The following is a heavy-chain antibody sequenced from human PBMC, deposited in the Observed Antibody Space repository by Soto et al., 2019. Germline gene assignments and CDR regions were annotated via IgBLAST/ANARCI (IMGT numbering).Heavy chain of an antibody. Sequence: QEQLVESVGGVVQPGKSLRLSCAASGFTFNTYGMHWVRQAPGKGLEWVAVISYDGSEKYYVDSVKGRFTISKDNSKNTLYLHMNSLRPEDTAVYYCAKSPNFYCSSPNCYKYYFDHWGQGTRVTVSS. J-gene: IGHJ4*02. CDR3: AKSPNFYCSSPNCYKYYFDH. CDR1: GFTFNTYG. D-gene: IGHD2-2*02. CDR2: ISYDGSEK. V-gene: IGHV3-30*18.